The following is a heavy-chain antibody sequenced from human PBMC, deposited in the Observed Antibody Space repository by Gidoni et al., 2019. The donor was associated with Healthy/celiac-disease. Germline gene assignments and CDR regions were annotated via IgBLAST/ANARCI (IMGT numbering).Heavy chain of an antibody. Sequence: QVQLVESGGGVVQPGRSLRLSCAASGFTFSIYGLHWVRQAPGKGLEWVAVISYDGSNKYYADSVKGRFTISRDNSKNTLYLQMNSLRAEDTAVYYCAKNLYDYVWGSGLGDGMDVWGQGTTVTVSS. D-gene: IGHD3-16*01. CDR2: ISYDGSNK. CDR1: GFTFSIYG. CDR3: AKNLYDYVWGSGLGDGMDV. J-gene: IGHJ6*02. V-gene: IGHV3-30*18.